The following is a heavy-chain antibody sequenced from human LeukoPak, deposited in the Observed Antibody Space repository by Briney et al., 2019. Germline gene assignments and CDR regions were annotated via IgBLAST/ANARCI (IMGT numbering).Heavy chain of an antibody. CDR3: TRGRYSSSANWFDP. CDR2: IRSKANSYAT. CDR1: GFTFSGSA. V-gene: IGHV3-73*01. D-gene: IGHD6-6*01. J-gene: IGHJ5*02. Sequence: GGSLRLSCAASGFTFSGSAMHWVRQASGKGLEWVGRIRSKANSYATAYAASVKGRFTISRDDSKNTAYLQMNSLETEDTAVYYCTRGRYSSSANWFDPWGQGTLVTVSS.